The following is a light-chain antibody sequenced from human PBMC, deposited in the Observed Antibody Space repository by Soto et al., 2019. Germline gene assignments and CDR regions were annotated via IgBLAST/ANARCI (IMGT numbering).Light chain of an antibody. J-gene: IGKJ1*01. V-gene: IGKV3-15*01. CDR2: GAS. CDR3: QQYNNWPA. CDR1: QSVSSN. Sequence: TLTTDTLSVSPGERATLSCRASQSVSSNVAWYQQKPGQAPRLLIYGASTRATGIPARFSGSGSGTEFTLTISSLQSEDFAVYCCQQYNNWPAFGEVSMVDI.